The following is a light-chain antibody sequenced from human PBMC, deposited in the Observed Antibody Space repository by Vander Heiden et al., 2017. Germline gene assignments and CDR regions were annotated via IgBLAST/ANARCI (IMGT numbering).Light chain of an antibody. V-gene: IGKV3-20*01. J-gene: IGKJ1*01. CDR1: QSVSSSS. CDR2: DAS. CDR3: QQHYSSPWT. Sequence: ELLLTQSPGTLSLSPGDRATLSFTASQSVSSSSLAWYQQKPGQAPRLLIYDASSRATGIPDRFSGSGSETDFTLTISRLEPEDFAVYYCQQHYSSPWTFGQGTKVEIK.